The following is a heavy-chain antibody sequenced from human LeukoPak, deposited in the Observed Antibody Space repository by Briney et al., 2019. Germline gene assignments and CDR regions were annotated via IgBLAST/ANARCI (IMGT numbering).Heavy chain of an antibody. CDR1: GFTFNRCW. D-gene: IGHD2-21*02. CDR3: TSWGDTTAEYFQR. J-gene: IGHJ1*01. CDR2: INPDGRDT. V-gene: IGHV3-7*01. Sequence: PGGSLRLSCVVSGFTFNRCWMNWVRQAPGKGLEWVAHINPDGRDTYYVDSVKGRFTISRDNAQNSMCLQMNSLRVEDTAVYYCTSWGDTTAEYFQRWGQGTLVTVSS.